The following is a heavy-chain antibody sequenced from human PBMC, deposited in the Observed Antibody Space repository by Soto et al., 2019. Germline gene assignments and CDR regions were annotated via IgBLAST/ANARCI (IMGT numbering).Heavy chain of an antibody. Sequence: GGSLRLSCAASGFSFSSFWMHWVRQAPGKGLEWVSRIYTDGSGPMYADSVKGRFTISRDNAKSKLYLQMNSLRAEDTAVYYCATLNSFGSDYWGQGTLVTVSS. J-gene: IGHJ4*02. CDR2: IYTDGSGP. V-gene: IGHV3-74*03. CDR3: ATLNSFGSDY. D-gene: IGHD5-18*01. CDR1: GFSFSSFW.